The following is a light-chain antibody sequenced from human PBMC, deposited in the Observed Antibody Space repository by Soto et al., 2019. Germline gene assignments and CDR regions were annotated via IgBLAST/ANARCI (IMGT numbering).Light chain of an antibody. CDR3: SSYTSSSTWV. V-gene: IGLV2-14*01. Sequence: QSVLTQPASVSGSPGQSITISCTGTSSDVGGYKYVSWYQQHPGKAPKLMIYEVNSRPSGVTNRFSGSKSGNTAALTISGLQAEDEADYYCSSYTSSSTWVFGGGTKLTVL. J-gene: IGLJ3*02. CDR2: EVN. CDR1: SSDVGGYKY.